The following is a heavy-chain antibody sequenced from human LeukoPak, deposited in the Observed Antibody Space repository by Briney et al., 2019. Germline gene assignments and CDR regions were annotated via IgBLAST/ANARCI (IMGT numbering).Heavy chain of an antibody. CDR2: ISASGGDT. J-gene: IGHJ5*02. V-gene: IGHV3-23*01. CDR1: GFTLSTNA. Sequence: PGGSLRLSCLTSGFTLSTNAMSWVRQAPGKGLEWVSGISASGGDTFYADSVKGRFTISRDNSKNTLSLQMNSLRVEDTAIYYCAKDVRRCNGGCTWGQGTLVTVSS. D-gene: IGHD4-23*01. CDR3: AKDVRRCNGGCT.